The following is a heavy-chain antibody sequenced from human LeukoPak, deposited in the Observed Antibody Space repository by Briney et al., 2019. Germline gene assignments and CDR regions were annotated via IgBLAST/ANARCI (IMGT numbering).Heavy chain of an antibody. V-gene: IGHV3-23*01. Sequence: PGGSLRLSCAASGFTFSSYAMSWVRQAPGKGLEWVSPISGSGGSTYYADSVKGRFTISRDNSKNTLYLQMNSLRAEDTAVYYCARTSVAGVAFDYWGQGTPVTVSS. J-gene: IGHJ4*02. D-gene: IGHD6-19*01. CDR1: GFTFSSYA. CDR3: ARTSVAGVAFDY. CDR2: ISGSGGST.